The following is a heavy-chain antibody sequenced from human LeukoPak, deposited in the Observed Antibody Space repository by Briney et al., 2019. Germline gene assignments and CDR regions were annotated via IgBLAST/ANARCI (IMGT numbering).Heavy chain of an antibody. V-gene: IGHV3-74*01. J-gene: IGHJ4*02. Sequence: GGSLRLSCAASGFTFSNYWMYWVRQAPGKGLVWVSRIDIDGSSTTYADSVKGRFTSSRDNAKNTLYLQMNSVRAEDTAVYYCARTRSSGADYWGQGTLVTVSS. CDR1: GFTFSNYW. CDR3: ARTRSSGADY. CDR2: IDIDGSST. D-gene: IGHD1-26*01.